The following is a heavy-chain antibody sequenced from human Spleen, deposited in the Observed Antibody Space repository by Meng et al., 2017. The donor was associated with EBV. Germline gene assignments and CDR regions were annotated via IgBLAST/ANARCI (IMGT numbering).Heavy chain of an antibody. J-gene: IGHJ4*02. CDR2: ISSSSSYI. CDR3: AREVAATSFDY. V-gene: IGHV3-21*01. D-gene: IGHD2-15*01. CDR1: GFTFSSYS. Sequence: EVQLVESGGXLVKPGGPLXLSCAASGFTFSSYSMNWVRQAPGKGLEWVSSISSSSSYIYYADSVKGRFTISRDNAKNSLYLQMNSLRAEDTAVYYCAREVAATSFDYWGQGTLVTVSS.